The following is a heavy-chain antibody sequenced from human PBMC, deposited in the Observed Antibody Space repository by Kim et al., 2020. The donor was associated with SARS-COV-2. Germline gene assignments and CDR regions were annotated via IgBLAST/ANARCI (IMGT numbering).Heavy chain of an antibody. D-gene: IGHD3-10*01. CDR2: INCSGST. Sequence: LETLSLTCAVYGGSFSGYYWSWIRQPPGKGLEWIGKINCSGSTNYNPSLKSRVTISVDTSKNQFSLKLSSVTAADTAVYYCARGVVRGVITLGYWGQGTLVTVSS. CDR3: ARGVVRGVITLGY. V-gene: IGHV4-34*01. J-gene: IGHJ4*02. CDR1: GGSFSGYY.